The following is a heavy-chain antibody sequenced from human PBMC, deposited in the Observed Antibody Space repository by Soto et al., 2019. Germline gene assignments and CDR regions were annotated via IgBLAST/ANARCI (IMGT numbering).Heavy chain of an antibody. Sequence: GGSLRLSCAASGFTFSSYGMHWVRQAPGKGLEWVAVIWYDGSNEYYADSVKGRFTISRDNSKNTLYLQMNSLRAEDTAVYYCARDGFSVVDIVVVPAYYYYYYMDVWGKGTTVTVSS. CDR2: IWYDGSNE. CDR1: GFTFSSYG. J-gene: IGHJ6*03. CDR3: ARDGFSVVDIVVVPAYYYYYYMDV. D-gene: IGHD2-2*01. V-gene: IGHV3-33*01.